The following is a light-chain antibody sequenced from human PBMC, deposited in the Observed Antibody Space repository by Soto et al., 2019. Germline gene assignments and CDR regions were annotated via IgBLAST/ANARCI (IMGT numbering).Light chain of an antibody. CDR1: QSVTRTY. CDR2: GAS. V-gene: IGKV3-20*01. CDR3: QQYGSSPRT. Sequence: EIVLTQSPGTLSLSPGDRATLSCRASQSVTRTYLAWYQQEPGQAPRLLIYGASSRATGIPDRFSGSGSGTDFTLTISRLEPEDFAVYYCQQYGSSPRTFGQETKVEIK. J-gene: IGKJ1*01.